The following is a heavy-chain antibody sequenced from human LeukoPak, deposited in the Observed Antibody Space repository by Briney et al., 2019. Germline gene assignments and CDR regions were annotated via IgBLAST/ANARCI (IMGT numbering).Heavy chain of an antibody. Sequence: ASGPTLANPTQTLTLTCTFSGFSLSTSGVGVGWIRQPPGKALEWLALIYWDDDKRYSPSLKSRLTITKDTSKNQVVLTMTNMDPVDTATYYCAHSLLITMVRGVTFDYWGQGTLVTVSS. CDR2: IYWDDDK. J-gene: IGHJ4*02. CDR1: GFSLSTSGVG. V-gene: IGHV2-5*02. CDR3: AHSLLITMVRGVTFDY. D-gene: IGHD3-10*01.